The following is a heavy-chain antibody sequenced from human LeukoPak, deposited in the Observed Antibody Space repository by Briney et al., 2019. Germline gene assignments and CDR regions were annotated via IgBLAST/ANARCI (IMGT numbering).Heavy chain of an antibody. CDR3: ARALVEEWLLYRYFSNYYMDV. V-gene: IGHV3-11*01. J-gene: IGHJ6*03. Sequence: PGRSLRLSCAASGFTFSDYYMSWIRQAPGKGLEWVSYISSSGSTIYYADSVKGRFTISRDNAKNSLYLQMNSLRAEDTAVYYCARALVEEWLLYRYFSNYYMDVWGKGTTVTVSS. D-gene: IGHD3-3*01. CDR1: GFTFSDYY. CDR2: ISSSGSTI.